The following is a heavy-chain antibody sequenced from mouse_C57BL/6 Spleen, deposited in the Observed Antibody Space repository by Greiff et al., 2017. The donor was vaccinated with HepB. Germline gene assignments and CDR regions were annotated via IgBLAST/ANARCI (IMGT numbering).Heavy chain of an antibody. Sequence: EVHLVESGGGLVKPGGSLKLSCAASGFTFSDYGMHWVRQAPEKGLEWVAYISSGSSTIYYADTVQGRFTISRDNAKNTLFLQMTSLRYEETDMYYCESPYEDYAMDYWGQGNSVIVAS. CDR3: ESPYEDYAMDY. CDR1: GFTFSDYG. V-gene: IGHV5-17*01. CDR2: ISSGSSTI. D-gene: IGHD2-3*01. J-gene: IGHJ4*01.